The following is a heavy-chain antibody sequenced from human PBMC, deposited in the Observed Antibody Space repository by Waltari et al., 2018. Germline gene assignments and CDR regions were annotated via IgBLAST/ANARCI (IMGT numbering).Heavy chain of an antibody. CDR1: GGTFSSYA. J-gene: IGHJ4*02. D-gene: IGHD3-22*01. V-gene: IGHV1-69*10. Sequence: QVQLVQSGAEVKKPGSSVKVSCKASGGTFSSYAISWVRQAPGQGLEWMGGIIPILGIANYAQKFQCRVTITADKSTSTAYMELSSLRSEDTAVYYCARVVGYYDSSGYYRDYWGQGTLVTVSS. CDR2: IIPILGIA. CDR3: ARVVGYYDSSGYYRDY.